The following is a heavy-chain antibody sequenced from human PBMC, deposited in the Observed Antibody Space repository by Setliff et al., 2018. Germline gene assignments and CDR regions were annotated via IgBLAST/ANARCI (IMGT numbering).Heavy chain of an antibody. Sequence: SETLSLTCTVSGASLSSGTYYWGWIRQPPGKGLEWIGQIYTSWSTIYNPSLKSRVTILLDTSKNQFSLTLTSVTAADTAVYYCARMTGFQYIDVWGKGTTVTVSS. CDR3: ARMTGFQYIDV. V-gene: IGHV4-61*09. J-gene: IGHJ6*03. CDR1: GASLSSGTYY. CDR2: IYTSWST. D-gene: IGHD3-3*01.